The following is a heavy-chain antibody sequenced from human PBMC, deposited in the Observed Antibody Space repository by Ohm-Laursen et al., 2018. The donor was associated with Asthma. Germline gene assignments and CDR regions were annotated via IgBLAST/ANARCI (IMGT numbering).Heavy chain of an antibody. CDR2: IAYDAIKK. V-gene: IGHV3-30-3*01. CDR1: GFPFSTYA. D-gene: IGHD2-21*02. J-gene: IGHJ3*02. Sequence: SLRLSCAAPGFPFSTYAMHWVRQAPGAGLEWVAFIAYDAIKKFYADSVKGRFTISRDNSKNTLYMQMNSLRAEDTAVYYCARRDFSGGDPSAAFDIWGQGTMVTVSS. CDR3: ARRDFSGGDPSAAFDI.